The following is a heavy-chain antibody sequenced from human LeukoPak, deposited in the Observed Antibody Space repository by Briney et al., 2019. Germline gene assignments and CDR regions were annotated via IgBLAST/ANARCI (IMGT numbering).Heavy chain of an antibody. Sequence: ASVKVSCKASGYTFTGYYMHWVRQAPGQGLEWMGWINPNSGGTNYAQKFQGRVTMTRDTSISTAYMELSRLRSDDTAVYYCARHGPVAGTHYYYYGMDVWGQGTTVTVSS. CDR3: ARHGPVAGTHYYYYGMDV. CDR2: INPNSGGT. V-gene: IGHV1-2*02. D-gene: IGHD6-19*01. J-gene: IGHJ6*02. CDR1: GYTFTGYY.